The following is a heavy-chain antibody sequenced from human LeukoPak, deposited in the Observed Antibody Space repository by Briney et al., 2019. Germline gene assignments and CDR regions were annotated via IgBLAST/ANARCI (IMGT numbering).Heavy chain of an antibody. V-gene: IGHV3-74*01. Sequence: PGGSLRLSCAASGFTFSSNWMHWVRQAPGRGLVWVSRINSDGSITSYADSVKGRFTISRDNAKNTLYLQMHSLRAEDTAVYYCARDEASRALFDIWGQGTMVTVSS. D-gene: IGHD6-13*01. CDR1: GFTFSSNW. J-gene: IGHJ3*02. CDR2: INSDGSIT. CDR3: ARDEASRALFDI.